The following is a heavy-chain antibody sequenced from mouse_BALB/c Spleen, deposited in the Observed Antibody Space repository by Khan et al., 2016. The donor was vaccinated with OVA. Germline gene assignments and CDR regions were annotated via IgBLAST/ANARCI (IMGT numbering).Heavy chain of an antibody. V-gene: IGHV1-9*01. D-gene: IGHD2-10*01. CDR3: ARSYYGY. Sequence: QVQLQQSGTELMKPGASVKISCKASGYKFSNYWIEWVKQRPGHGLEWIGEILPVSGSTKYNDKFKGKATFTADTSSNTAYMQLNSLTSEDSAVYYCARSYYGYCAQGTLVTVSA. CDR2: ILPVSGST. J-gene: IGHJ3*02. CDR1: GYKFSNYW.